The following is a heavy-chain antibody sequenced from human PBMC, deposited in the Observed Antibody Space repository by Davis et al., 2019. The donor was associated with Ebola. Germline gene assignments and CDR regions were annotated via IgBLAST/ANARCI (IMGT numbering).Heavy chain of an antibody. J-gene: IGHJ6*02. Sequence: SETLSLTCTVSGGSISSYYWSWIRQPPGKGLEWIGYIHYSGSTNYNPSLKSRVTISVDTSKNQFSLKLSSVTAADTAVYYCARVTPGYYYYGMDVWGQGTTVTVSS. CDR3: ARVTPGYYYYGMDV. CDR1: GGSISSYY. V-gene: IGHV4-59*01. CDR2: IHYSGST.